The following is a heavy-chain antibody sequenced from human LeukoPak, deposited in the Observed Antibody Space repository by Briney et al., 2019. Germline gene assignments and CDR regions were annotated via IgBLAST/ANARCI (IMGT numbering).Heavy chain of an antibody. V-gene: IGHV4-31*03. CDR3: ARVRRCSSTSCYTGNWFDP. J-gene: IGHJ5*02. CDR2: IYYSGST. CDR1: GGSISSGGYY. D-gene: IGHD2-2*02. Sequence: PSETLSLTCTVSGGSISSGGYYWSWIRQHPGKGLEWIGYIYYSGSTYYNPSLKSRVTISVDTSKNQFSLKLSSVTAADTAVYYCARVRRCSSTSCYTGNWFDPWGQGTLVTVSS.